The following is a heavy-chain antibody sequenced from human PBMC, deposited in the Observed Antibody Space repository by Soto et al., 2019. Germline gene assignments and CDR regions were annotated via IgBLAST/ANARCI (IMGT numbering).Heavy chain of an antibody. CDR2: IWYDGSNK. CDR3: ARSALEWLIRGNWFDP. Sequence: QVQLVESGGGVVQPGRSLRLSCAASGFTFSSYGMHWVRQAPGKGLEWVAVIWYDGSNKYYVDSVKGRFTISRDNSKNTLYLQMNSLRAEDTAVYYCARSALEWLIRGNWFDPWGQGTLVTVSS. V-gene: IGHV3-33*01. CDR1: GFTFSSYG. D-gene: IGHD3-3*01. J-gene: IGHJ5*02.